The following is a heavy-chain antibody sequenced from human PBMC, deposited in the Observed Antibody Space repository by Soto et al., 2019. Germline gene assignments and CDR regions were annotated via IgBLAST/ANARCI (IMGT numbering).Heavy chain of an antibody. CDR3: ARERTVTPFWRACDI. V-gene: IGHV1-46*03. J-gene: IGHJ3*02. D-gene: IGHD3-3*01. CDR1: GYTFTSYY. CDR2: INPSGGST. Sequence: ASVKVSCKASGYTFTSYYMHWVRQAPGQGLEWMGIINPSGGSTSYAQKFQGRVTMTRDTSTSTVYMELSSLRSEDTAVYYCARERTVTPFWRACDIWGQGTMVTVSS.